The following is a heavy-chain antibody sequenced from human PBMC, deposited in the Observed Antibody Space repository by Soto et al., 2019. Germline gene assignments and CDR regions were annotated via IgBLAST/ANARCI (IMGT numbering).Heavy chain of an antibody. V-gene: IGHV3-30*18. CDR2: ISYDGSNK. D-gene: IGHD1-26*01. Sequence: QVQLVESGGGVVQPGRSLRLSCAASGFTFSSYGMHWVRQAPGKGLEWVAVISYDGSNKYYADSVKGRFTISRDNSKNTLYLQMNSLRAEDTAVYYCANTYSGSYYEGGRVFDYWGQVTLVTVSS. CDR3: ANTYSGSYYEGGRVFDY. CDR1: GFTFSSYG. J-gene: IGHJ4*02.